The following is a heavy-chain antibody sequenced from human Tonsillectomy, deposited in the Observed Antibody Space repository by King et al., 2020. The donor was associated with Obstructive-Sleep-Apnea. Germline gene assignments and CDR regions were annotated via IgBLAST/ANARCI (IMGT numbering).Heavy chain of an antibody. CDR2: ISSSSSYI. CDR3: ARDGGRYNWNDSPPYFDY. CDR1: GFTFSSYS. Sequence: VQLVESGGGLVKPGGSLRLSCAASGFTFSSYSMNWVRQAPGKGREWVSSISSSSSYIYYADSVKGRFTFTVENAKNSLYLQMNSLRAEDTAVYYCARDGGRYNWNDSPPYFDYWGQGTLVTVSS. D-gene: IGHD1-1*01. J-gene: IGHJ4*02. V-gene: IGHV3-21*01.